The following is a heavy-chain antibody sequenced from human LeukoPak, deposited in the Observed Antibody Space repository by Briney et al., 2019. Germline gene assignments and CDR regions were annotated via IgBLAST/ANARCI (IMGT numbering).Heavy chain of an antibody. J-gene: IGHJ3*02. D-gene: IGHD1-26*01. V-gene: IGHV3-23*01. CDR2: ISGSGGST. Sequence: GGSLRLSCAASGFTFSTYGMSWVRQAAGKGLEWVSAISGSGGSTYYADSVKGRFTISRDNSKNTLYLQMNSLRAEDTAVYYCAKTSGSYAFNAFDTWGQGTMVTVSS. CDR1: GFTFSTYG. CDR3: AKTSGSYAFNAFDT.